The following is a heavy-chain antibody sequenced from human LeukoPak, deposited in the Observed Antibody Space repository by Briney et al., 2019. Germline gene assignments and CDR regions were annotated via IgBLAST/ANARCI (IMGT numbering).Heavy chain of an antibody. J-gene: IGHJ4*02. D-gene: IGHD2-2*02. CDR2: VNPNSGNS. Sequence: GASVKVSCKASGCDFSSFDVNWVRQAPGQGLEWVGWVNPNSGNSGYAQKFQGRVTMTRNTSINTAYMELINLQSDDTAVYYCVRGTPYCSSASCYNYWGQGSLVTVSS. CDR1: GCDFSSFD. V-gene: IGHV1-8*01. CDR3: VRGTPYCSSASCYNY.